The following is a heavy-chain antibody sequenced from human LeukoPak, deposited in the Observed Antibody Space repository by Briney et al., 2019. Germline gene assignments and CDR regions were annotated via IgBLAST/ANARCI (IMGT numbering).Heavy chain of an antibody. CDR2: IYTSGST. Sequence: SETLSRTCTVSGGPISSGSYYWSWIRQPAGKGLEWIGRIYTSGSTNYNPSLKSRVTISVDTSKNQFSLKLSSVTAADTAVYYCARADRITGTDFDYWGQGTLVTVSS. CDR3: ARADRITGTDFDY. CDR1: GGPISSGSYY. V-gene: IGHV4-61*02. D-gene: IGHD1-20*01. J-gene: IGHJ4*02.